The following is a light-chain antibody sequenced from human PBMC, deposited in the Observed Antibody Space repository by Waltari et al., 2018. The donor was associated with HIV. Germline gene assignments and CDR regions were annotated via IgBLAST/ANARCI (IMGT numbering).Light chain of an antibody. V-gene: IGLV2-23*02. CDR2: EVI. J-gene: IGLJ3*02. Sequence: QSALTQPASVSGSPGQSITISCTATSSDVGSHNLVSWYQHHPGRAPKLIIYEVIKRPSGVSQRFSGSKSGNTASLTISGLQAEDEADYYCCSFADTNTWVFGGGTKWTVL. CDR1: SSDVGSHNL. CDR3: CSFADTNTWV.